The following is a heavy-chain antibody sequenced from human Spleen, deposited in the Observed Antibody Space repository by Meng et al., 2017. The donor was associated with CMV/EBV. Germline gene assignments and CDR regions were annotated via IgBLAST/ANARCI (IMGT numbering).Heavy chain of an antibody. CDR3: AKAADTIFGVVFYYYGMDV. CDR2: ISSSGGST. Sequence: ETLSLTCAASGFTFRSFAMTWVRQAPGRGLEWVSGISSSGGSTYYADSVKGRFTISRDNSKNTLHLRMISLRAEDTAVYYCAKAADTIFGVVFYYYGMDVWGQGTKVTVSS. D-gene: IGHD3-3*01. V-gene: IGHV3-23*01. CDR1: GFTFRSFA. J-gene: IGHJ6*02.